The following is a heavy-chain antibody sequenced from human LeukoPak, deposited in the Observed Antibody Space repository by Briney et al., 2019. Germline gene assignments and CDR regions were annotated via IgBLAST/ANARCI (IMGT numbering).Heavy chain of an antibody. D-gene: IGHD3-3*01. J-gene: IGHJ3*02. CDR1: GGSISSSSYY. CDR2: IYYSGST. V-gene: IGHV4-39*01. CDR3: ASLPSITIFGGDAFDI. Sequence: PSETLSLTCTVSGGSISSSSYYWGWIRQPPGKGLEWIGSIYYSGSTYYNPSLKSRVTISVDTSKNQFSLKLSSVTAADTAVYYCASLPSITIFGGDAFDIWGQGTMVTVSS.